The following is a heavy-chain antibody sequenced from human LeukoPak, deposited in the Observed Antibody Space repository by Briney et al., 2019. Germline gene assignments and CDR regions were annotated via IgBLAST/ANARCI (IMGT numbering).Heavy chain of an antibody. J-gene: IGHJ3*02. D-gene: IGHD3-10*01. CDR2: ISSSGSTI. CDR3: ARVSKSLLWFGELEPGAFDI. CDR1: GLTFSSYE. V-gene: IGHV3-48*03. Sequence: GGSLRLSCAASGLTFSSYEMNWVRQAPGKGLEWVSYISSSGSTIYYADSVKGRFTISRDNAKNSLYLQMNSLRAEDTAVYYCARVSKSLLWFGELEPGAFDIWGQGTMVTVSS.